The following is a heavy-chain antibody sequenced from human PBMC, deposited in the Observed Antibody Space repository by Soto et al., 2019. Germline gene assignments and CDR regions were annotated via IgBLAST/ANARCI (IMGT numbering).Heavy chain of an antibody. D-gene: IGHD3-16*02. V-gene: IGHV4-30-4*01. CDR1: GGSISSGDYY. CDR2: IYYSGST. J-gene: IGHJ4*02. CDR3: ARALRAAYFDY. Sequence: SETLSLTCTVSGGSISSGDYYWSWIRQPPGKGLEWIGYIYYSGSTYYNPSLKSRVTISVDTSKNQFSLKLSSVTAADTAVYYGARALRAAYFDYWGKGTLVTVSS.